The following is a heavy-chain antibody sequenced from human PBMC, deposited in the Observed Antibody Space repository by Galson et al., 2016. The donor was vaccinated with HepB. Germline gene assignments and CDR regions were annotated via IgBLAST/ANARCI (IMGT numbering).Heavy chain of an antibody. CDR1: GYSLSNYW. CDR3: ASATDGNFFFDY. V-gene: IGHV5-51*01. J-gene: IGHJ4*02. Sequence: QSGAEVKKPGESLKISCQASGYSLSNYWIGWVRQLPGKGLEWMGLIRPGVSTTYYRPSLQGQVTISAHKSLFTAYLQWSNLRASDSGLYYCASATDGNFFFDYWAQGTLVTVSS. D-gene: IGHD5-24*01. CDR2: IRPGVSTT.